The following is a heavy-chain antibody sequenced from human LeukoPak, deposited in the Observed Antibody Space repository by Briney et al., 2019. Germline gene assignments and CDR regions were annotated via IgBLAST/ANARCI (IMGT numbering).Heavy chain of an antibody. CDR1: GGTFSSYA. CDR2: IIPIFGTA. D-gene: IGHD6-13*01. J-gene: IGHJ1*01. V-gene: IGHV1-69*06. CDR3: ARSPGTGEYFQH. Sequence: ASVKVSCKASGGTFSSYAISWVRQAPGQGLEWVGGIIPIFGTANYAQKFQGRVTITADKSTSTAYMELSSLISEDTAVYYCARSPGTGEYFQHWGQGTLVTVSS.